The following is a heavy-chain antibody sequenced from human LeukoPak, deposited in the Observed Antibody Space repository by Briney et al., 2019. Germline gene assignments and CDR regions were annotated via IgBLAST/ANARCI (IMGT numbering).Heavy chain of an antibody. J-gene: IGHJ1*01. CDR3: AGTSSSYCSGGSCSGKFQT. D-gene: IGHD2-15*01. CDR1: GGSISSYY. CDR2: IHYTGST. V-gene: IGHV4-59*08. Sequence: YPSQTLSLTCTVSGGSISSYYWSWIRQPPGKGLEWIGYIHYTGSTNHNPSLKSRITISIDTSKNQFSLKLSSVTAANTAVYYCAGTSSSYCSGGSCSGKFQTWGQGTLVTVSS.